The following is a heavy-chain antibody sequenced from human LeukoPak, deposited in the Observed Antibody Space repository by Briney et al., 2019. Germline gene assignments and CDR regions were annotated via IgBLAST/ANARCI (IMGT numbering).Heavy chain of an antibody. CDR3: ARVKYSSGSNWFDP. J-gene: IGHJ5*02. Sequence: GGSLRLSCAASGFTYSSYRMNWVRQAPGKGLEWLSSISSSSSYIHYADSVKGRFTISRDNAKNSLYLQMNSLRAEDTAVYYCARVKYSSGSNWFDPWGQGTLVTVSS. D-gene: IGHD6-19*01. CDR1: GFTYSSYR. CDR2: ISSSSSYI. V-gene: IGHV3-21*01.